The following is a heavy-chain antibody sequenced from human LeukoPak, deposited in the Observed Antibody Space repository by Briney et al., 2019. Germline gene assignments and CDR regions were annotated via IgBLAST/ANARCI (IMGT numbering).Heavy chain of an antibody. V-gene: IGHV3-30*18. J-gene: IGHJ4*02. CDR2: ISYDGSNK. CDR1: GFTFSSYG. D-gene: IGHD3-10*01. Sequence: GRSLRLSCAASGFTFSSYGMHWVRQAPGKGLGWVAVISYDGSNKYYADSVKGRFTISRDNSKNTLYLQMNSLRAEDTAVYYCAKHYYGSGSYYREETDYWGQGTLSPSPQ. CDR3: AKHYYGSGSYYREETDY.